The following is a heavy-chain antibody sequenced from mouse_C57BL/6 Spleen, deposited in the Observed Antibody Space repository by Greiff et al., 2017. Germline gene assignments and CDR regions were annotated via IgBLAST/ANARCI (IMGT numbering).Heavy chain of an antibody. Sequence: QVQLQQSGAELVKPGASVKISCKASGYAFSSYWLNWVKQRPGKGLAWIGQIYPGDGDTNYNGKFKGKATLTADKSSSTAYMQLSSLTSEDSAVYFCARGVPLLTGAYWGQGTLVTVSA. CDR3: ARGVPLLTGAY. CDR2: IYPGDGDT. J-gene: IGHJ3*01. V-gene: IGHV1-80*01. CDR1: GYAFSSYW. D-gene: IGHD4-1*01.